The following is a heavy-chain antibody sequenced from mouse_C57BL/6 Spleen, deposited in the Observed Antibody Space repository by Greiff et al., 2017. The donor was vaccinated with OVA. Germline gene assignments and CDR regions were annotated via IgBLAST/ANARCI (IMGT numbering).Heavy chain of an antibody. CDR1: GYSFTSYY. CDR3: AKGSYGSVYYYAMDY. J-gene: IGHJ4*01. Sequence: VPLQPSGPELVKPGASVKISCKASGYSFTSYYIHWVKQRPGPGLEWIGWIYPGSGNTKYNEKFKGKATLTADTSSSTAYMQLSSLTSEDSAVYYCAKGSYGSVYYYAMDYWGQGTSVTVSS. CDR2: IYPGSGNT. V-gene: IGHV1-66*01. D-gene: IGHD1-1*01.